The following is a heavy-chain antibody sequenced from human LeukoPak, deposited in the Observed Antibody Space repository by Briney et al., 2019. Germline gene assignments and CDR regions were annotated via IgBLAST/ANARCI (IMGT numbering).Heavy chain of an antibody. V-gene: IGHV4-61*02. D-gene: IGHD3-9*01. CDR2: IYSSGST. J-gene: IGHJ4*02. CDR3: ARTYYDILTGYYSFDY. CDR1: GGAISSESYY. Sequence: SQTLSLTCTVSGGAISSESYYWTWIRQPAGKGLEWIGRIYSSGSTNYNPSLKSRATISVDTSKNQFSLKLSSVTAADTAVYYCARTYYDILTGYYSFDYWGQGTLVTVSS.